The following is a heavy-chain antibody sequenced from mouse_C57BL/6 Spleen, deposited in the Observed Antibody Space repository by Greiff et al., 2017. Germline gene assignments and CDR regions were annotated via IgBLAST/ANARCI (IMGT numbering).Heavy chain of an antibody. J-gene: IGHJ2*01. V-gene: IGHV3-6*01. CDR1: GYSITSGYY. CDR2: ISYDGSN. D-gene: IGHD3-2*02. CDR3: AREGDSSGSDY. Sequence: DVKLQESGPGLVKPSQSLSLTCSVTGYSITSGYYWNWIRQFPGNKLEWMGYISYDGSNNYNPSLKNRISITRDTSKNQFFLKLNSVTTEDTATYYCAREGDSSGSDYWGQGTTLTVSS.